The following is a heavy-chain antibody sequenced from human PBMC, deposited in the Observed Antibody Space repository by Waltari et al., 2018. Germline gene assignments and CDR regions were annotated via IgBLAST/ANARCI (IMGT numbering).Heavy chain of an antibody. Sequence: QVQLQESGQGLVKPSETLSLPCAVSGYSISSGYYSGWIRQPPGKVLEWIGSIYHSGSTYYNPPLKSRVTISVDTSKNQFSLKLSAVTAADTAVYYCARLTVSRIFDYWGQGTLVTVSS. V-gene: IGHV4-38-2*01. CDR1: GYSISSGYY. J-gene: IGHJ4*02. CDR3: ARLTVSRIFDY. CDR2: IYHSGST. D-gene: IGHD4-17*01.